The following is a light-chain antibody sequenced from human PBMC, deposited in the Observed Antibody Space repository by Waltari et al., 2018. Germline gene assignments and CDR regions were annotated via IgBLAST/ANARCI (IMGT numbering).Light chain of an antibody. V-gene: IGKV3-20*01. CDR3: QQYGSSFPYA. CDR2: GTS. J-gene: IGKJ2*01. CDR1: QSVSSNY. Sequence: EIVLTQSPGTLSLSPGETASLSCRASQSVSSNYLAWYQHKPGQAPRLLIYGTSNRASDIPDRFSGSGSGTDFTLTITSLEPEDFVVYYCQQYGSSFPYAFGQGTKLEIK.